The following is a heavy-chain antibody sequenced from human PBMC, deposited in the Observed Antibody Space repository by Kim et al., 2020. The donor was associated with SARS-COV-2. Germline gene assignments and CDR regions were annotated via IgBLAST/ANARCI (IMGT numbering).Heavy chain of an antibody. V-gene: IGHV3-7*01. CDR3: TSHTGSSGGYSFDY. CDR2: INQDGSQG. J-gene: IGHJ4*02. CDR1: GFIFTDNW. Sequence: GGSLRLSCGASGFIFTDNWLSWIRQAPGKGLEWVANINQDGSQGNYVDSVRGRFIISRDNAKNSLYLQMSSLRADDTAVYYCTSHTGSSGGYSFDYWGPGTLVSVSS. D-gene: IGHD2-15*01.